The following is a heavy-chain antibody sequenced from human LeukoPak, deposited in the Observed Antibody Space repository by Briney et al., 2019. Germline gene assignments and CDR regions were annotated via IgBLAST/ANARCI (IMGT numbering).Heavy chain of an antibody. J-gene: IGHJ3*02. D-gene: IGHD3-10*01. Sequence: EASVKVSCEASVYSFTGHYMHCGRQAPGQGLEWMGWINPKSGGTNYAQKFQGRVTMTRDTSISTAYMDMSSLRSDDTAVYYCARNLWFGESSDAFDMWGQGTMVSVSS. V-gene: IGHV1-2*02. CDR2: INPKSGGT. CDR3: ARNLWFGESSDAFDM. CDR1: VYSFTGHY.